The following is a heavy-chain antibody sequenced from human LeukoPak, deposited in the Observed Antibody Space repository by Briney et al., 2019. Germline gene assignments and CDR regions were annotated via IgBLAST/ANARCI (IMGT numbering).Heavy chain of an antibody. CDR2: ISYDGSNK. CDR1: GFTLSSYA. V-gene: IGHV3-30-3*01. CDR3: AREGMVRGVTDAFDS. Sequence: GGSLRLSCAASGFTLSSYAMPWVRQAPGKGLGRVAVISYDGSNKYYADSVKGRFTISRDNSKNTLYLQMNSLRAEDTAVYYCAREGMVRGVTDAFDSWGQGTMVTVSS. J-gene: IGHJ3*02. D-gene: IGHD3-10*01.